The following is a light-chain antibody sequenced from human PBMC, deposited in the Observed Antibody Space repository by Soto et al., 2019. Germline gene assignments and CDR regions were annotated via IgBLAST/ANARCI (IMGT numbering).Light chain of an antibody. V-gene: IGLV2-14*02. J-gene: IGLJ1*01. CDR3: SSYTSITTDV. CDR2: EVA. CDR1: SSDIGSHNL. Sequence: QSVLTQPASVSGSPGQSITISCAGTSSDIGSHNLVSWYQHHPDKAPKLLIYEVADRPSGVSDRFSGSKSGNTASLTISGLRAEDEADYYCSSYTSITTDVFGTGTKGTVL.